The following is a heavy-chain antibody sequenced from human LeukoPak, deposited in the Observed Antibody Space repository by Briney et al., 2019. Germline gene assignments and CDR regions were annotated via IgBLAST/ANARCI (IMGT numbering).Heavy chain of an antibody. CDR2: ISDSGDST. CDR1: GFTFSSYA. CDR3: VRDARRTSGWYYFDS. J-gene: IGHJ4*02. V-gene: IGHV3-23*01. Sequence: GGSLRLSCAASGFTFSSYAMSWVRQAPGKGLEWVSCISDSGDSTDFADSMKGRFTISRDNSKSTLSLQMDSLRADDTAFYYCVRDARRTSGWYYFDSWGQGTLVTVSS. D-gene: IGHD6-19*01.